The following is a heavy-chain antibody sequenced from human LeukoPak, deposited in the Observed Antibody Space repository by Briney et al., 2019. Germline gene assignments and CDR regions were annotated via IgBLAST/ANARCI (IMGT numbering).Heavy chain of an antibody. D-gene: IGHD4-17*01. CDR3: ARAPVALRDAFDI. CDR2: IYYSGTT. J-gene: IGHJ3*02. CDR1: VGSITSYY. Sequence: SETLSLTCTISVGSITSYYWSWIRHHPGKGLEWIAYIYYSGTTYYNPSLKSRLTISVDTTKNQFSLKVNSVTAADTALYFCARAPVALRDAFDIWGQGTMVTVSS. V-gene: IGHV4-59*06.